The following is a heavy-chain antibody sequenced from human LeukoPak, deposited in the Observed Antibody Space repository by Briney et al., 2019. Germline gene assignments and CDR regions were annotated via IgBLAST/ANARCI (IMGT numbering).Heavy chain of an antibody. V-gene: IGHV1-2*02. CDR3: ARAPPYNILTGYRLFDY. Sequence: ASVKVSCKASGYTFTGYYIHWVRQAPGQGLEWMGWINPNSDGTKYTEKFQGRVTMTRDTSISTAYMEVSRLRPDDTAVYYCARAPPYNILTGYRLFDYWGQGTLVTVSS. CDR1: GYTFTGYY. CDR2: INPNSDGT. D-gene: IGHD3-9*01. J-gene: IGHJ4*02.